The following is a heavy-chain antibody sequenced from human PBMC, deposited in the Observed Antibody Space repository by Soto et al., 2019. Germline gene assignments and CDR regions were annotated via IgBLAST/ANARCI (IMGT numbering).Heavy chain of an antibody. CDR2: TSYGGNT. V-gene: IGHV4-59*01. D-gene: IGHD1-1*01. J-gene: IGHJ3*02. CDR1: GGSIGAYY. Sequence: PSETLSLTCTVSGGSIGAYYWNWIRQPPGKGLEWIGYTSYGGNTNYNPSLRSRVTISIDASKNQFSLKLSSMTAADTAVYYCESRDWNDAFPIWGQGTMVTVSS. CDR3: ESRDWNDAFPI.